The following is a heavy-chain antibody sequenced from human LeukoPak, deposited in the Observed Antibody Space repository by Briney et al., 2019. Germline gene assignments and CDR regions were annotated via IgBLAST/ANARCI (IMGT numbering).Heavy chain of an antibody. CDR1: GFTFSGYS. V-gene: IGHV3-21*04. D-gene: IGHD4-23*01. Sequence: KPGGSLRLSCAASGFTFSGYSINWVRQAPGKGLEWVSSISSSSTYIYYGDSVKGRFTISRDNAKNSLYLQMHSLRAEDTAVYYCARDSDYGGSFDIWGQGTMVTVSS. CDR3: ARDSDYGGSFDI. J-gene: IGHJ3*02. CDR2: ISSSSTYI.